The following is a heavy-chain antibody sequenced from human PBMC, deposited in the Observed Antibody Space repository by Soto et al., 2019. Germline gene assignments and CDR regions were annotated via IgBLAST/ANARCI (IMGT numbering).Heavy chain of an antibody. CDR2: IYYSGST. Sequence: SETLSLTCIVSCGSISSGDYYWSWIRQPPGKGLERIGYIYYSGSTYYNPSLKSRVTISVDTSKNQFSLKLSSVTAADTAVYYCARTQYCTNLVCSGLEHWGQGNVGTV. D-gene: IGHD2-8*01. CDR3: ARTQYCTNLVCSGLEH. J-gene: IGHJ4*02. V-gene: IGHV4-30-4*01. CDR1: CGSISSGDYY.